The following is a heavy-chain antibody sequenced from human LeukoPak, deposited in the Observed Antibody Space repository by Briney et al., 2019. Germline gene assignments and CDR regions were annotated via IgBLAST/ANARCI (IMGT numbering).Heavy chain of an antibody. Sequence: ASVKVSCKASGYTFTGYYMHWVRQAPGRGLEWMRWINPNSGGTNYAQRFQGWVTMTRDTSISTAYMELSRLRSDDTAVYYCARDQLLWFGESIGAFDVWGQGTMVTVSS. CDR1: GYTFTGYY. D-gene: IGHD3-10*01. V-gene: IGHV1-2*04. CDR2: INPNSGGT. J-gene: IGHJ3*01. CDR3: ARDQLLWFGESIGAFDV.